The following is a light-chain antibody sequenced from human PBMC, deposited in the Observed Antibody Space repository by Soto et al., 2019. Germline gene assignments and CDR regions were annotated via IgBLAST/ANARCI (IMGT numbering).Light chain of an antibody. Sequence: QSALTQPASESGSPGHAITISCPGASSDIGNYHLSSRSQQYPGRAPKLIIYEDSHRFSGLSYRFSGSKSGNTASLTISALQDEGEGDYYCTSFATGRIYFFGSGTKVTVL. CDR1: SSDIGNYHL. J-gene: IGLJ1*01. CDR3: TSFATGRIYF. CDR2: EDS. V-gene: IGLV2-14*02.